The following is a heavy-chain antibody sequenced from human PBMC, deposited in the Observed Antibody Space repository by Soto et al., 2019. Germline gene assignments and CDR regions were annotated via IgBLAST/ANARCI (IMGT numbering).Heavy chain of an antibody. V-gene: IGHV3-11*01. CDR3: ARDLEPQYYFDS. CDR1: RFTFSDYY. CDR2: ISSSGGTT. J-gene: IGHJ4*02. Sequence: LRLSCAASRFTFSDYYMGWIRQAPGKGLEWVSYISSSGGTTYYADSVKGRFTISRDNAKNSLFLHMNSLRVEDTAVYYCARDLEPQYYFDSWGQGTLVTVSS.